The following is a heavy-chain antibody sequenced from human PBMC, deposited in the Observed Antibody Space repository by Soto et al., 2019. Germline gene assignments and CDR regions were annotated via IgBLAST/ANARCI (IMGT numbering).Heavy chain of an antibody. J-gene: IGHJ6*02. D-gene: IGHD3-9*01. V-gene: IGHV3-23*01. CDR2: ISGSGGST. Sequence: GGSLRLSCAASGFTFSSYAMSWVRQAPGKGLEWVSAISGSGGSTYYADSVKGRFNTSRDNSKNTLYLQMNSLRAEDTAVYYCAKVVTPAGLRYFDRAYYYYGMDVWGQGTTVTVSS. CDR3: AKVVTPAGLRYFDRAYYYYGMDV. CDR1: GFTFSSYA.